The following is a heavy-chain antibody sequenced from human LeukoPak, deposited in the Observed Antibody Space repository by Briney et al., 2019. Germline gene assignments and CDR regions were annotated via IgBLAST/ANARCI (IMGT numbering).Heavy chain of an antibody. J-gene: IGHJ6*03. Sequence: PGGSLRLSCAASGFIVSSNYMSWVRQAPGKGLVWVSRINTDGSSTSYADSVKGRFTISRDNAKNTLYLQMNSLRAEDTAVYYCARARSALNVLRFLEWPAGYMDVWGKGTTVTVSS. CDR2: INTDGSST. V-gene: IGHV3-74*01. D-gene: IGHD3-3*01. CDR1: GFIVSSNY. CDR3: ARARSALNVLRFLEWPAGYMDV.